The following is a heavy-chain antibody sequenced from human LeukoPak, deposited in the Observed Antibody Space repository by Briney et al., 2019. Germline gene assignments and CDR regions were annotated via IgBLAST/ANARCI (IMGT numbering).Heavy chain of an antibody. CDR1: GDSVSGVY. D-gene: IGHD3-22*01. Sequence: SETLSLTCTVSGDSVSGVYWSWIRQPPGKGLEWIGYVYYSGDTNYNPSLKSRVTMSLDTSKNQVSLRLSSVTAADTAVYYCARVPYYDSSGYAFDPWGQGTLVTVSS. V-gene: IGHV4-59*02. CDR2: VYYSGDT. J-gene: IGHJ5*02. CDR3: ARVPYYDSSGYAFDP.